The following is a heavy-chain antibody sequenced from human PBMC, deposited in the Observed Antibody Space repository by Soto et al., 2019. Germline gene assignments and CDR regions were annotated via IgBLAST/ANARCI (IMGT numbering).Heavy chain of an antibody. J-gene: IGHJ4*02. D-gene: IGHD3-16*01. CDR3: AREVGRGSGSYYLDY. Sequence: PGGSLRLSCAASGFTFSMYWMRWVRQAPGKGLLWVSRINGDGTDTTYADSVKGRFTISRDNAKNTVYLQMNGLRAEDTAVYYCAREVGRGSGSYYLDYWGQETLVTVSS. CDR1: GFTFSMYW. CDR2: INGDGTDT. V-gene: IGHV3-74*03.